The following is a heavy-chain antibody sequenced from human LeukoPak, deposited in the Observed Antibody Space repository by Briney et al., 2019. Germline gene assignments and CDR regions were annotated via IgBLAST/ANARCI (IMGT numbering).Heavy chain of an antibody. CDR2: ISYDGSNK. CDR1: GFTFSSYS. CDR3: AKGGGVWGTAGY. D-gene: IGHD3-16*01. Sequence: RGSLRLSCAASGFTFSSYSMNWVRQAPGKGLEWVAVISYDGSNKYYVDSVKGRFTISRDNAKNTLYLQMNSLRGDDTAVYFCAKGGGVWGTAGYWGRGTLVTVSS. V-gene: IGHV3-30*18. J-gene: IGHJ4*02.